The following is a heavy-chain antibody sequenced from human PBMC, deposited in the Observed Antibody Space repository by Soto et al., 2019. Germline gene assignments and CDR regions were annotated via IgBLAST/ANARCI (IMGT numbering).Heavy chain of an antibody. CDR3: AVEGGAFDI. Sequence: EVQLVESGGGLVQPGGSLRLSCAASGFTFSSYSMNWVRQAPGKGLEWVSYISSSSSTIYYADSVKGRFTISRDNAKNSLYLLMNSLRDEDTAVYYCAVEGGAFDIWGQGTMVTVSS. CDR1: GFTFSSYS. J-gene: IGHJ3*02. D-gene: IGHD1-26*01. CDR2: ISSSSSTI. V-gene: IGHV3-48*02.